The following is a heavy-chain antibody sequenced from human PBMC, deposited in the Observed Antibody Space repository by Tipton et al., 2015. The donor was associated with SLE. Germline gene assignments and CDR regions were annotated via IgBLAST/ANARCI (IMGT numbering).Heavy chain of an antibody. D-gene: IGHD2-2*01. CDR2: IKQDGSEK. CDR3: ARDRVPGALRYFDQ. V-gene: IGHV3-7*01. J-gene: IGHJ4*01. Sequence: GSLRLSCEASGLTFGSYWMSWVRQAPGKGLEWVANIKQDGSEKYYVDSVKGRFTISRDNAKNSLYLQMNSLRAEDTAVFYCARDRVPGALRYFDQWGQGTLVIVSS. CDR1: GLTFGSYW.